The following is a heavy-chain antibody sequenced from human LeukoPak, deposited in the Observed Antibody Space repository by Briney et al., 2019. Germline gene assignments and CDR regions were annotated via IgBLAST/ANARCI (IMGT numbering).Heavy chain of an antibody. CDR2: IIPIFGTA. CDR3: ARGFTMVRGVITDYYYGMDV. V-gene: IGHV1-69*13. J-gene: IGHJ6*04. CDR1: GGTFSSYA. D-gene: IGHD3-10*01. Sequence: SVRVSCKASGGTFSSYAISWVRQAPGQGLEWMGGIIPIFGTANYAQKFQGRVTITADESTSTAYMELSSLRSEDTAVYYCARGFTMVRGVITDYYYGMDVWGKGTTVTVSS.